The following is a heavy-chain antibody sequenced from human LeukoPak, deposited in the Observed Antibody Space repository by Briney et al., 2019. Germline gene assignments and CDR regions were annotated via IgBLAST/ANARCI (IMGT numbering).Heavy chain of an antibody. CDR1: GGSISTYY. Sequence: SETLSLTCTVSGGSISTYYWSWIRQPPGKGLEWIGYIYNSGSTNYNPSLKSRVTVSVDTSKNQFSLKLSSVTAADTAVYYCARENSNSWYLDYWGQGTLVTVSS. J-gene: IGHJ4*02. D-gene: IGHD6-13*01. CDR2: IYNSGST. V-gene: IGHV4-59*01. CDR3: ARENSNSWYLDY.